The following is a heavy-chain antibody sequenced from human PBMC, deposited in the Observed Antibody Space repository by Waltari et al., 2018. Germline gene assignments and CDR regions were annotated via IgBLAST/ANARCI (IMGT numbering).Heavy chain of an antibody. CDR1: GFTFSTSL. V-gene: IGHV3-7*01. CDR2: IKPDGNEK. CDR3: ARDGSGYSIL. D-gene: IGHD5-18*01. J-gene: IGHJ4*02. Sequence: EVQLVESGGGLVQPGGSLRLSCVGSGFTFSTSLLSWLRQAPGKGLEWVANIKPDGNEKHYVDSVQGRFTISRDNAKNSLYLQVNSLRVEDTAVYYCARDGSGYSILWGQGTLVTVSS.